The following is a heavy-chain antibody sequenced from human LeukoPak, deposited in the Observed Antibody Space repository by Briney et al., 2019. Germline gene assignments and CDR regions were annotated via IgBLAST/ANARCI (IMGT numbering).Heavy chain of an antibody. J-gene: IGHJ5*02. CDR1: GYTFTSYY. D-gene: IGHD2-2*01. CDR3: ARDACSTTICQAGGNWFDP. Sequence: ASVKVSCKASGYTFTSYYMHWVRQAPGQGLEWMGIINPSGGSTCYAQKFQGRVTMTRDTSTSTVYMELSSLRSEDTAVYYCARDACSTTICQAGGNWFDPWGQGTLVIVS. CDR2: INPSGGST. V-gene: IGHV1-46*01.